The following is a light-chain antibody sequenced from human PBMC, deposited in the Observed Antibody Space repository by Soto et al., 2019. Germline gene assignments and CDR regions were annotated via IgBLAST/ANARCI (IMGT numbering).Light chain of an antibody. CDR3: SSYASTSTLV. J-gene: IGLJ1*01. Sequence: QSALTQPASVSGSPGQSIAISCSATNSDISNYNSVSWYQQHPGKAPKLMISEVTYRPSGVSNRFSGSKSGNTASLTISGLQDEDEADYYCSSYASTSTLVFGTGTKLTVL. CDR1: NSDISNYNS. CDR2: EVT. V-gene: IGLV2-14*01.